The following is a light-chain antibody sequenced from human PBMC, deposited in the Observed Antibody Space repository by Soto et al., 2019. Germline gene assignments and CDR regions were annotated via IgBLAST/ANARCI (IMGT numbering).Light chain of an antibody. Sequence: QSALTQPGSVSGSPGQSITISCTGSSSDVGGYNYVSWYQQHPGKAPRLMIYEVSNRPSGVSNRFSGSKSGNTASLTISGLQAEDEADYYCSSYTSSSSNFVFGSGTKVTVL. CDR1: SSDVGGYNY. V-gene: IGLV2-14*01. CDR3: SSYTSSSSNFV. J-gene: IGLJ1*01. CDR2: EVS.